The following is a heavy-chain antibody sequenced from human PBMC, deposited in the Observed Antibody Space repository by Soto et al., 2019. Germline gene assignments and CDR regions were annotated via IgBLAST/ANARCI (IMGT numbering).Heavy chain of an antibody. CDR1: GFTFSSYG. Sequence: QVQLVESGGGVVQPGRSLRLSCAASGFTFSSYGMHWVRQAPGKGLEWVAGIWYDGSNKYYADSVKGRFTISRDNSKNTLYLQMNSLRAEDTAVYYCARGYCSSTSCYSDFDYWGQGTLVTVSS. CDR3: ARGYCSSTSCYSDFDY. D-gene: IGHD2-2*01. V-gene: IGHV3-33*01. J-gene: IGHJ4*02. CDR2: IWYDGSNK.